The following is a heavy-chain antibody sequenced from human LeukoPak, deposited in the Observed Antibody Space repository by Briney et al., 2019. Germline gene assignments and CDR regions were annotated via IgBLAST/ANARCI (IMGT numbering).Heavy chain of an antibody. Sequence: SETLSLTCTVSGYSISNGYYWGWIRQPPGKGLEWIGSIYHSGSIYYNPSLKSRVTISVDTSKNQFSLKLSSVTAADTAVYYCARRRDGYCSSTSCYRVGNYYYYMDVWGEGTTVTVSS. CDR1: GYSISNGYY. J-gene: IGHJ6*03. V-gene: IGHV4-38-2*02. CDR2: IYHSGSI. D-gene: IGHD2-2*02. CDR3: ARRRDGYCSSTSCYRVGNYYYYMDV.